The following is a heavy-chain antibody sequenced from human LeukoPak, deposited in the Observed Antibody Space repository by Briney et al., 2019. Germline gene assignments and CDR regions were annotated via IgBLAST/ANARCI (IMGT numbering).Heavy chain of an antibody. CDR1: GYTFTSYD. Sequence: ASVKVSCKASGYTFTSYDINWVRQATGQGLEWMGWMNPNSGNTGYAQKFQGRVTMTRNTSISTAYMELSSLRSEDTAVYYCARGVSSGWYLVAPNWFDPWGQGTLVTVSS. V-gene: IGHV1-8*01. CDR3: ARGVSSGWYLVAPNWFDP. CDR2: MNPNSGNT. D-gene: IGHD6-19*01. J-gene: IGHJ5*02.